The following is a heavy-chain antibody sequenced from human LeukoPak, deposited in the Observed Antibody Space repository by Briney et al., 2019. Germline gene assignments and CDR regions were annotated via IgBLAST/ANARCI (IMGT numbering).Heavy chain of an antibody. CDR3: AKTSRQQLAYFDY. V-gene: IGHV3-23*01. CDR2: ISGSGGST. CDR1: GFTFSSYA. Sequence: GGSLRLSCAASGFTFSSYAMSWVRQAPGKGLEWVSAISGSGGSTYYADSVKGRFTISRDNSKNTLYLQMNSLRAGDTAVYYCAKTSRQQLAYFDYWGQGTLVTVSS. D-gene: IGHD6-13*01. J-gene: IGHJ4*02.